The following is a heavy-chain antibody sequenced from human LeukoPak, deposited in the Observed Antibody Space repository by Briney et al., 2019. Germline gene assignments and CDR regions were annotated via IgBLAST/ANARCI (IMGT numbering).Heavy chain of an antibody. J-gene: IGHJ3*02. CDR3: ARDLCSSTSCYSPGTI. V-gene: IGHV1-46*01. D-gene: IGHD2-2*01. Sequence: GASVKVSCKASGYTFTSYYMHWVRQAPGQGLEWMGIINPSGGSTSYAQKFQGRVTMTRDTSTSTVYMELSSLRSEDTAVYYCARDLCSSTSCYSPGTIWGQGTMVTVSS. CDR2: INPSGGST. CDR1: GYTFTSYY.